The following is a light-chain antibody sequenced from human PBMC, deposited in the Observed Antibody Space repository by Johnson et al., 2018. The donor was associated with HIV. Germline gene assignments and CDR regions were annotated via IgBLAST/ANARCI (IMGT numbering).Light chain of an antibody. CDR2: ENN. CDR3: GIWDASLSPLYV. Sequence: VLTQPPSVSAAAGQNVSISCSGSSSNIGNNYVSWYQQLPGTPPKLLIYENNKRPSGIPDRFSGSKSDTSATLGIPGLRTGDEADYYCGIWDASLSPLYVFGSGTTITVL. CDR1: SSNIGNNY. J-gene: IGLJ1*01. V-gene: IGLV1-51*02.